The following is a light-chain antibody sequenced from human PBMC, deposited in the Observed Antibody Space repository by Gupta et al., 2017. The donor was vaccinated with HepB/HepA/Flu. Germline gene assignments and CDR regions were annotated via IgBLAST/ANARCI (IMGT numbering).Light chain of an antibody. CDR1: QSVSSY. V-gene: IGKV3-11*01. J-gene: IGKJ4*01. Sequence: EIVFTQSPATLSLSPGERATLSCRASQSVSSYLAWYQQKPGQAPRLLIYDASNRATGIPARFSGSGSGTDFTLTISSLEPEDFAVYYCQQRSNWPPALTFGGGTKVEIE. CDR3: QQRSNWPPALT. CDR2: DAS.